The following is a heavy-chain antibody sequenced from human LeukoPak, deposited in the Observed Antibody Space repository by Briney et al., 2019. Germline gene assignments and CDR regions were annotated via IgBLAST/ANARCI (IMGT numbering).Heavy chain of an antibody. J-gene: IGHJ5*02. CDR2: IYTSGST. CDR3: AREFDSSGWYLLNNYNWFDP. V-gene: IGHV4-61*02. D-gene: IGHD6-19*01. CDR1: GGSISSGSYY. Sequence: PSETLSLTCTVSGGSISSGSYYWSWIRQPAGKGLEWIGRIYTSGSTNYNPSLKSRVTISVDTSKNQFSLKLSSVTAADTAVYYCAREFDSSGWYLLNNYNWFDPWGQGTLVTVSS.